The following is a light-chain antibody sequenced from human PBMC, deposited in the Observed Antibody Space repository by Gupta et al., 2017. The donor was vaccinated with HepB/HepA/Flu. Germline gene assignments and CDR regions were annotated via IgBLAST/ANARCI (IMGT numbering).Light chain of an antibody. J-gene: IGLJ2*01. Sequence: HSALTQPPSASGSPGQSVTISCTDTSNDIGNYNYVSWYQQHPGEAPKLIIYEAFKRPSGVPGRFSASKSGNTASLTVSGLQPEDEANYYCSSYAGTNTVIFGGGTQLTVL. CDR2: EAF. CDR1: SNDIGNYNY. V-gene: IGLV2-8*01. CDR3: SSYAGTNTVI.